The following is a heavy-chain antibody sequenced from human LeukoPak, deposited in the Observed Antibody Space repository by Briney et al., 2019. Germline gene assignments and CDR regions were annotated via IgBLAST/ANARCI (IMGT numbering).Heavy chain of an antibody. V-gene: IGHV4-61*02. D-gene: IGHD2-21*01. J-gene: IGHJ5*02. CDR3: ARVLWMSWFDP. CDR2: IYTSGST. Sequence: SETLSLTCTVSGGSISSGRYYWSWIRQPAGKGLEWIGRIYTSGSTNYNPSLESRVTISVDTSKNQFSLKLSSVTAADTAVYYCARVLWMSWFDPWGQGTLVTVSS. CDR1: GGSISSGRYY.